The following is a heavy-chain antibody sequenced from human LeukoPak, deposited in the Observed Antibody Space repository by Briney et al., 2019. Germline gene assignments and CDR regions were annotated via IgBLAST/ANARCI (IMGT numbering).Heavy chain of an antibody. V-gene: IGHV4-59*01. CDR3: AREGYYDSSGYPTFDY. Sequence: SETLSLTCTVSGGSISSYYWSWVRQPPGKGLEWIGYIYYSGSTNYNPSLKSRVTISVDTSKNQFSLKLSSLPSADTAVYYCAREGYYDSSGYPTFDYWGQGTLVTVSS. CDR2: IYYSGST. J-gene: IGHJ4*02. CDR1: GGSISSYY. D-gene: IGHD3-22*01.